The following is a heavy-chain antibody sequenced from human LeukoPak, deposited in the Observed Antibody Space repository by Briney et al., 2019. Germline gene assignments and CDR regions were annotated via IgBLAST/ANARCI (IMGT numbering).Heavy chain of an antibody. CDR2: IYDSGST. CDR1: GGSISSFY. Sequence: SETLSLTCTVSGGSISSFYWSWIRQPPGKGLEWIGYIYDSGSTNYNPSLKSRVTISVDTSKNQFSLKLSSVTAADTAVYYCARHGVYGDRADYWGLGTLVTASS. D-gene: IGHD4-17*01. V-gene: IGHV4-59*08. J-gene: IGHJ4*02. CDR3: ARHGVYGDRADY.